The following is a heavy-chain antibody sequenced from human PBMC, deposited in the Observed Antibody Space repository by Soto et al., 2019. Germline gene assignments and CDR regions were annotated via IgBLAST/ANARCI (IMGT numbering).Heavy chain of an antibody. CDR2: IIPIFGTA. CDR3: AREGRYSSSSAFDY. V-gene: IGHV1-69*13. J-gene: IGHJ4*02. D-gene: IGHD6-6*01. CDR1: GGTFSSYA. Sequence: ASVKVSCKASGGTFSSYAISWVRQAPGQGLEWMGGIIPIFGTANYAQKFQGRVTITADESTSIAYMELSSLRSEDTAVYYCAREGRYSSSSAFDYWGQGTLVTVSS.